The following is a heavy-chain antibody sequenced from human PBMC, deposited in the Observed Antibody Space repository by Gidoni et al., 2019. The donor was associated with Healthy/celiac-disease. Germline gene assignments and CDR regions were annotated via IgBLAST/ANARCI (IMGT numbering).Heavy chain of an antibody. Sequence: EVQLLESGGGLVQPGGSLRLSCAASGFPFSSYAMSWVRQAPGKGLEWVSAISGSGGSTYYADSVKGRFTISRDNSKNTLYLQMNSLRAEDTAVYYCASGEVGDYSDYYYYYGMDVWGQGTTVTVSS. D-gene: IGHD4-17*01. CDR2: ISGSGGST. CDR1: GFPFSSYA. V-gene: IGHV3-23*01. J-gene: IGHJ6*02. CDR3: ASGEVGDYSDYYYYYGMDV.